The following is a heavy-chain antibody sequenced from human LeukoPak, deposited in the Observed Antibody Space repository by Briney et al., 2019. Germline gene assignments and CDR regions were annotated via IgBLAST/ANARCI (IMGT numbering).Heavy chain of an antibody. CDR3: ATKTSYGDRYFDY. Sequence: GGSLRLSCAASGFTFSSYAMSWIRQAPGKGLEWLSAISATTGTTFYADSVKGRFTISRDNSQNALYLQMNNLRAEDTAVYYCATKTSYGDRYFDYGGQGTLVTVSS. J-gene: IGHJ4*02. CDR1: GFTFSSYA. V-gene: IGHV3-23*01. CDR2: ISATTGTT. D-gene: IGHD4-17*01.